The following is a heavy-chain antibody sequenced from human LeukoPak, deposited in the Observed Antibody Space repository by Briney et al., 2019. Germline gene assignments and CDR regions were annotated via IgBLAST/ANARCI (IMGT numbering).Heavy chain of an antibody. Sequence: SSETLSLTCAVYGGSFSGYYWSWIRQPPGKGLEWIGEINHSGSTNYNPSLKSRVTISVDTSKNQFSLKLSSVTAAGTAVYYCARVKGGYCSGGSCPLDYWGQGTLVTVSS. V-gene: IGHV4-34*01. D-gene: IGHD2-15*01. CDR1: GGSFSGYY. CDR3: ARVKGGYCSGGSCPLDY. CDR2: INHSGST. J-gene: IGHJ4*02.